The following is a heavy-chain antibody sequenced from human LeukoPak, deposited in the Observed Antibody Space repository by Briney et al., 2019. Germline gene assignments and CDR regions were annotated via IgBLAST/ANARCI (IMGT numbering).Heavy chain of an antibody. J-gene: IGHJ5*02. D-gene: IGHD2-2*01. CDR3: ARDRGIVVVPAAPAPWFDP. V-gene: IGHV1-46*01. Sequence: ASVKVSCKASGGTFSSYAISWVRQAPGQGLEWMGIINPSGGSTSYAQKFQGRVTMTRDMSTSTVYMELSSLRSEDTAVYYCARDRGIVVVPAAPAPWFDPWGQGTLVTVSS. CDR2: INPSGGST. CDR1: GGTFSSYA.